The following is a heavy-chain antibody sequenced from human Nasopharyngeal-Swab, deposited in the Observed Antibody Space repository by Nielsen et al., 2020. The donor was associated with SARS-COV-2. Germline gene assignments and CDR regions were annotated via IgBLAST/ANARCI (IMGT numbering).Heavy chain of an antibody. CDR2: INTNTGNP. Sequence: WVRQAPGQGIVWMGWINTNTGNPTYAQCFTGRFVFSLDTSVSTAYLQISSLKAEDTAVYYCARDFENIVVVPAAHGIYYYYLDVWGKGTTVTVSS. CDR3: ARDFENIVVVPAAHGIYYYYLDV. D-gene: IGHD2-2*01. V-gene: IGHV7-4-1*02. J-gene: IGHJ6*03.